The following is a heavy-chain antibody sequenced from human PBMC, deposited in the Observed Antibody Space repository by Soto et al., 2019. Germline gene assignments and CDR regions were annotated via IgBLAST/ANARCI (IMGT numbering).Heavy chain of an antibody. CDR3: ARMVNEAWFDP. Sequence: ASVKVSCKASGYTFTSYGISWVRQAPGQGLEWMGWISAYNGNTNYAQKLQGRVTMTTDTSTSTDYMELRSLRTDDTAVYYCARMVNEAWFDPWGQGTLVTVSS. J-gene: IGHJ5*02. CDR1: GYTFTSYG. CDR2: ISAYNGNT. D-gene: IGHD2-8*01. V-gene: IGHV1-18*01.